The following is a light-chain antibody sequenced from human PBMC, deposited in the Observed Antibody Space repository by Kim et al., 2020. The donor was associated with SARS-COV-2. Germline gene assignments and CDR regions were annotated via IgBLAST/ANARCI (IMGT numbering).Light chain of an antibody. J-gene: IGKJ4*01. CDR1: QGISSY. CDR3: LQHDSYPLT. Sequence: ASVGNRVTITWRARQGISSYLAWVQQKPGQVPKRLIYAASTLQSGVPSRFSGSGSGTEFTLTISSLQPEDFATYYCLQHDSYPLTFGGGTKVDIK. V-gene: IGKV1-17*03. CDR2: AAS.